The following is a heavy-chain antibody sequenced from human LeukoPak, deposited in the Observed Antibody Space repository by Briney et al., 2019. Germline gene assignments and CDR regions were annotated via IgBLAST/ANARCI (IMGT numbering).Heavy chain of an antibody. Sequence: PSETLSLTCTVSGGSISGSYWSWIRQPPGKGREWVGYIYRSGTTNYNPALKSRVTIVVDTSKNQFSLNLDSVTAADTAVYYCARHTATTYSSSSDWFGPWGQGTLVTVSS. CDR3: ARHTATTYSSSSDWFGP. J-gene: IGHJ5*02. D-gene: IGHD6-6*01. CDR1: GGSISGSY. CDR2: IYRSGTT. V-gene: IGHV4-4*09.